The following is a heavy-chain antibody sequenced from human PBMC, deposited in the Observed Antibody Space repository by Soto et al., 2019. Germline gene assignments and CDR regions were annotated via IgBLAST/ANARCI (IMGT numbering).Heavy chain of an antibody. Sequence: PGGSLRLSCAASGFTFSSSAMSWVRQAPGKGLEWVSAISGSGDTTYYADSVRGRFTISRDNSKNTLYMQMTSLRGEDTAVYFCAKDMEDYYDSSGYWHWGQGTLVTVSS. J-gene: IGHJ4*02. V-gene: IGHV3-23*01. CDR2: ISGSGDTT. D-gene: IGHD3-22*01. CDR3: AKDMEDYYDSSGYWH. CDR1: GFTFSSSA.